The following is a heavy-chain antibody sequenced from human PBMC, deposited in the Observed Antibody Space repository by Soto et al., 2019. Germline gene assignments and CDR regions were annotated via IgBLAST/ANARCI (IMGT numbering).Heavy chain of an antibody. CDR1: GDSVNSAY. CDR2: IYHTGRT. CDR3: ARTDAYNSSFFDS. V-gene: IGHV4-31*03. D-gene: IGHD6-6*01. J-gene: IGHJ4*02. Sequence: QVQLQEMGPGLVKPSQTLTITSTVSGDSVNSAYWSWIRQLPGKGLEWMGNIYHTGRTFYNPSLKSRVAISIDTSKPLFSLKMRSVTAAVTAVYYCARTDAYNSSFFDSWGLGTVVTVSS.